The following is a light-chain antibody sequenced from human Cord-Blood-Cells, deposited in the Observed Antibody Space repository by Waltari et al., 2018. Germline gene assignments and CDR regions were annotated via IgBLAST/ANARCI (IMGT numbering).Light chain of an antibody. CDR3: QQSYSTPLT. CDR2: AAS. Sequence: DIQMTQSPSSLSASVGDRVTITCRASQSIRSYLNWYQQKPGKAPKLRIYAASSLQSGVPSRFSGSGSGTDFTLTISSLQPEDFATYYWQQSYSTPLTFGGGTKVEIK. J-gene: IGKJ4*01. V-gene: IGKV1-39*01. CDR1: QSIRSY.